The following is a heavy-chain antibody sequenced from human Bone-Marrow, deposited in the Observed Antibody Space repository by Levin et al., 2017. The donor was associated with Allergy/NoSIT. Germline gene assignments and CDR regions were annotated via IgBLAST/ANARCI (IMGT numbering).Heavy chain of an antibody. CDR3: ASSYDSSGYYYIAPDY. V-gene: IGHV3-7*01. J-gene: IGHJ4*02. CDR1: GFTFSSYW. Sequence: PGGSLRLSCAASGFTFSSYWMSWVRQAPGKGLEWVANIKQDGSEKYYVDSVKGRFTISRDNAKNSLYLQMNSLRAEDTAVYYCASSYDSSGYYYIAPDYWGQGTLVTVSS. D-gene: IGHD3-22*01. CDR2: IKQDGSEK.